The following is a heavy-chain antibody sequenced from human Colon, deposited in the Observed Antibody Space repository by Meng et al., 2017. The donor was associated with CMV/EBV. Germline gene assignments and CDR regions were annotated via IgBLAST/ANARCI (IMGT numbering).Heavy chain of an antibody. Sequence: GESLKISCKYSGYSFTNCWIGWVRQMPGKGLEWMGIINPGDSDTQYRSSFQGQVTISADKSINTAYLQWGSLKASDTAMYYCVRQGVMWNQLLEGDYWGQGTLVTVSS. CDR2: INPGDSDT. CDR1: GYSFTNCW. J-gene: IGHJ4*02. D-gene: IGHD3-16*01. CDR3: VRQGVMWNQLLEGDY. V-gene: IGHV5-51*01.